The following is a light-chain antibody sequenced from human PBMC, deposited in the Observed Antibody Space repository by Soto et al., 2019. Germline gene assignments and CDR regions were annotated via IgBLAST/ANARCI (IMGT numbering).Light chain of an antibody. V-gene: IGLV1-40*01. Sequence: QSVLTQPPSVSGAPGQRVTTSCTGSSSNIGAGYDVHWYQHLPGTAPKLLIYGNSNRPSGVPDRFSGSKSGTSASLAITGLQAEDEADYYCQSYDSSLSGVVFGGGTKLTVL. CDR2: GNS. CDR3: QSYDSSLSGVV. J-gene: IGLJ2*01. CDR1: SSNIGAGYD.